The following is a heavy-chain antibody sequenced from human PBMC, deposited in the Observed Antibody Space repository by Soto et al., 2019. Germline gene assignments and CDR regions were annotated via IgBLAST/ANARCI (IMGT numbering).Heavy chain of an antibody. CDR2: ISSSSSYI. J-gene: IGHJ3*02. D-gene: IGHD3-22*01. V-gene: IGHV3-21*01. Sequence: RGSLRLSCAASGFTFSSYSMNWVRQAPGKGLEWVSSISSSSSYIYYADSVKGRFTISRDNAKNSLYLQMNSLRAEDTAVYYCARGRRYDSSGYYHDAFDIWGQGTMVTVSS. CDR3: ARGRRYDSSGYYHDAFDI. CDR1: GFTFSSYS.